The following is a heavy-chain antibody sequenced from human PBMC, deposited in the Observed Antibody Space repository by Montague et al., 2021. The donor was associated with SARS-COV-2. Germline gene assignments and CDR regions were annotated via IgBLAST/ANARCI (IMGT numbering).Heavy chain of an antibody. CDR1: GLPLSTSGLC. CDR3: ARIPNDSWYVSYFDY. Sequence: PALVTPTQTLTLTCTLSGLPLSTSGLCVGWIRQPPGKALEWLALTDWDDDKYYSPSLKTRLSISKDTSKNQVVLTMANAEPVDTATYYCARIPNDSWYVSYFDYWGQGILVTVSS. CDR2: TDWDDDK. V-gene: IGHV2-70*01. D-gene: IGHD6-13*01. J-gene: IGHJ4*02.